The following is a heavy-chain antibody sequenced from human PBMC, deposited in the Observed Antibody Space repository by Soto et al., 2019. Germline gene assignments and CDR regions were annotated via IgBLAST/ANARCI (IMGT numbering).Heavy chain of an antibody. Sequence: EVRLLESGGGLAQPGGSRRLSCAASGFTFSSSAMNWVRQAPGKGLEWVSSIRVGGGDTFYGDTVRGRFTVSRDISRNTLYLKMNSLRAEDTAIYYCAKCSVGTVGTSGWCNWFDPWGQGTLVTVSS. CDR1: GFTFSSSA. CDR2: IRVGGGDT. V-gene: IGHV3-23*01. J-gene: IGHJ5*02. CDR3: AKCSVGTVGTSGWCNWFDP. D-gene: IGHD6-19*01.